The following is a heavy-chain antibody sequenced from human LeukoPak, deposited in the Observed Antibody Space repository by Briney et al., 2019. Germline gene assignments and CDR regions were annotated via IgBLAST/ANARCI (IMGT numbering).Heavy chain of an antibody. CDR2: IKNNGDGGAT. Sequence: PGGSLRLSCAASGFTFNNAWMSWVRQASGKGLEWVGRIKNNGDGGATDYAASVKGRFTISRDDSKQMLYLQMNSLKTEDTAVYYCATGSNRWYWDAFNIWGQGTVVTVSS. CDR1: GFTFNNAW. V-gene: IGHV3-15*01. J-gene: IGHJ3*02. D-gene: IGHD6-13*01. CDR3: ATGSNRWYWDAFNI.